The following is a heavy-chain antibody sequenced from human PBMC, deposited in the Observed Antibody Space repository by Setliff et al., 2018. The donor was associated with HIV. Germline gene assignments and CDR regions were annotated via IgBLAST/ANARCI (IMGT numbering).Heavy chain of an antibody. D-gene: IGHD1-1*01. V-gene: IGHV4-39*01. Sequence: SETLSLTCTVSGGSIRSIDYFWGWIRQPPGKGLEWLGNIGNIYYGGTTYYNPSLKGRITISVFTSSQQLSLQLNSVTPEDTAVYYCARGGDWDDNYYMDVWGKGTTVTVSS. CDR1: GGSIRSIDYF. CDR2: IYYGGTT. J-gene: IGHJ6*03. CDR3: ARGGDWDDNYYMDV.